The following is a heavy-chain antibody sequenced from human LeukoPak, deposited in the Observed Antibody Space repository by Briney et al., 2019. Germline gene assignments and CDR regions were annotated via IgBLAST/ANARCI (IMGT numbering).Heavy chain of an antibody. Sequence: ASVKVSCKTSGYSFISYGFSWVRQAPGQGLEWMAWISARNGNRNFAQKFQDRVLLTTDTSTNTAYMELRSLKSDDTAVYYCARDGDGHNYGLIDFWGQGTLVSVSS. CDR3: ARDGDGHNYGLIDF. CDR2: ISARNGNR. J-gene: IGHJ4*02. CDR1: GYSFISYG. V-gene: IGHV1-18*01. D-gene: IGHD5-24*01.